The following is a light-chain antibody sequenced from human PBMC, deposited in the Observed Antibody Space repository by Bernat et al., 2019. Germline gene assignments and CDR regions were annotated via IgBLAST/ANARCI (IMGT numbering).Light chain of an antibody. CDR2: EVT. CDR1: SSDVGGYNF. CDR3: LSYATNKIWV. J-gene: IGLJ3*02. V-gene: IGLV2-8*01. Sequence: QSALTQPPSASGSPGQSVTISCTGTSSDVGGYNFVSWYQQHPGKVPKVMIYEVTKRPSGVPDRFSGSKSDNTASLTVSGLQAEDEADYYCLSYATNKIWVFGGGTKLTVL.